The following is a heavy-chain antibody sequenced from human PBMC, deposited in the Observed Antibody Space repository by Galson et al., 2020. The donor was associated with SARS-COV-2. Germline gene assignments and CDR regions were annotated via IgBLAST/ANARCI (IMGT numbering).Heavy chain of an antibody. CDR2: IYYSGST. V-gene: IGHV4-59*01. CDR3: ARESYDSSGYYLAYFDY. CDR1: GVSISSYY. Sequence: SETLSLTCTVSGVSISSYYWSWIRQPPGKGLEWIGYIYYSGSTNYKPSLKSRVTISVDTSKNQFSLKLSSVTAADKAVYYCARESYDSSGYYLAYFDYWGQGTLVTVSA. D-gene: IGHD3-22*01. J-gene: IGHJ4*02.